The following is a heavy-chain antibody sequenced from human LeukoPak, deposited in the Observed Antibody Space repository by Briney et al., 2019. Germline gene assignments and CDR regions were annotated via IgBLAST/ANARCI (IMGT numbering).Heavy chain of an antibody. D-gene: IGHD3-3*01. V-gene: IGHV4-39*07. J-gene: IGHJ5*02. CDR2: IYYSGST. CDR1: GGSISSSSYY. CDR3: ARGGEKGFGVVPSWFDP. Sequence: SETLSLTCTVSGGSISSSSYYWGWIRQPPGKGLEWIGSIYYSGSTYYNPSLKSRVTISVDTSKNQFSLKLSSVTAADTAVYYCARGGEKGFGVVPSWFDPWGQGTLVTVSS.